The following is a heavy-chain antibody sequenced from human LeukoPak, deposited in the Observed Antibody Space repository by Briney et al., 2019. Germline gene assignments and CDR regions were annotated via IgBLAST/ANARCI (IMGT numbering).Heavy chain of an antibody. CDR2: ISSGGSTI. CDR3: AKVGQWLSFFDY. J-gene: IGHJ4*02. D-gene: IGHD6-19*01. Sequence: GGSLRPAWAAAGFTFSDYYMSWIRQPPGRVRGWVSCISSGGSTIFYAGSVKGRSTPSRDNSKNSLYLQVNSQRTTQTGVDECAKVGQWLSFFDYWGQGTLVTVSS. CDR1: GFTFSDYY. V-gene: IGHV3-11*04.